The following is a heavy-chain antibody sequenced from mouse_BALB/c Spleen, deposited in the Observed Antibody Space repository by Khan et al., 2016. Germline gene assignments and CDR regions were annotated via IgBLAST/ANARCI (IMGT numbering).Heavy chain of an antibody. V-gene: IGHV5-4*02. J-gene: IGHJ3*01. Sequence: EVQLLESGGGLVKPGGSLKLSCAASGFTFSDYYMYWVRQTPEKRLEWVATISDGGSYTYYPDSVKGRFTISRDTAKNNLYLQMSSLKSEDTAMYYGAREGLRRGFAYWGQGTLVTVSA. CDR3: AREGLRRGFAY. CDR1: GFTFSDYY. D-gene: IGHD2-4*01. CDR2: ISDGGSYT.